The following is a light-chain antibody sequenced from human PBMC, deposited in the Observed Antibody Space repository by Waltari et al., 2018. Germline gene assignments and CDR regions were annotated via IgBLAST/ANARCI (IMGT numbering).Light chain of an antibody. V-gene: IGLV1-51*01. CDR1: SSNIGNNF. Sequence: QSVLTQPPSVSAAPGQSVTISCSGSSSNIGNNFVSWYQQLPGTAPKLRIYDDERRPAGIPDRFSGSKAGTSATLGIIGLQTGDEADYYCGTWDNSLRAYVFGTATKVTVL. J-gene: IGLJ1*01. CDR2: DDE. CDR3: GTWDNSLRAYV.